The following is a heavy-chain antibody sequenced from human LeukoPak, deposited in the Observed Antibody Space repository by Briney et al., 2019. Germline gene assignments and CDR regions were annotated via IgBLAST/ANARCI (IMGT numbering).Heavy chain of an antibody. J-gene: IGHJ4*02. V-gene: IGHV3-33*01. Sequence: GGSLRLSCAASGLTFSSYGMHWVRQAPGKGLEWVPVIWYDGSNKYYADSVKGRFTISRDNSKNTLYLQMNSLRAEDTAVYYCARELGGNFDYWGQGTLVTASS. CDR3: ARELGGNFDY. D-gene: IGHD4-23*01. CDR1: GLTFSSYG. CDR2: IWYDGSNK.